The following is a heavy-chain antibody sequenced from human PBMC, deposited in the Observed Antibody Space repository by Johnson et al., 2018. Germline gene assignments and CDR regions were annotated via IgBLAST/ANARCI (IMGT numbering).Heavy chain of an antibody. J-gene: IGHJ1*01. Sequence: VQLVESGGGVVQPGRSLRLSCAASGFTFSSYDIHWVRQSTGKGLEWVSNIGNGGDKYYPGSVKGRFTISRENSKNSLYLQMNSLRAEDTAVYYCAVSSGWYPVYFQHWGQGTLVTVSS. CDR1: GFTFSSYD. V-gene: IGHV3-13*01. CDR3: AVSSGWYPVYFQH. CDR2: IGNGGDK. D-gene: IGHD6-19*01.